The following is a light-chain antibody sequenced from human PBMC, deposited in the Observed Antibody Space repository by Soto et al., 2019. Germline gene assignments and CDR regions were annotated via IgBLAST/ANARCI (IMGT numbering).Light chain of an antibody. CDR3: QKYNSAPLT. J-gene: IGKJ4*01. CDR2: AAS. Sequence: DLQMTQSPSSLSASVGDRVSITCRASQGIANYLAWYQQKPGKAPKLLIYAASALQSGVPSRFSGSGSGTDFTLPINSLQPEDVATYYCQKYNSAPLTFGGGTRVEIK. CDR1: QGIANY. V-gene: IGKV1-27*01.